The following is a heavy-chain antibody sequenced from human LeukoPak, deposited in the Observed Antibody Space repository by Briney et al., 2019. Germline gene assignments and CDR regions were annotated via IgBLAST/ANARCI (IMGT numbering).Heavy chain of an antibody. CDR2: IYPGDSDT. D-gene: IGHD5-12*01. Sequence: GESLKISCKGSGYSFTNYRIGWVRRMPGKGLEWMGIIYPGDSDTRYSPSFQGQVTISADKSISNAYLQWSSLKASDTAMYYCARQGSGYSGYENIDYWGQGTLVTVSS. CDR1: GYSFTNYR. J-gene: IGHJ4*02. V-gene: IGHV5-51*01. CDR3: ARQGSGYSGYENIDY.